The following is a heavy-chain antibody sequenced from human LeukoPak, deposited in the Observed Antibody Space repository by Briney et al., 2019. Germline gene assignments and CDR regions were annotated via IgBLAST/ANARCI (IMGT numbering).Heavy chain of an antibody. D-gene: IGHD1-14*01. CDR3: ARGRTDENYHYYYYMDV. CDR1: GYTFTGYY. CDR2: MNPNSGNT. J-gene: IGHJ6*03. V-gene: IGHV1-8*03. Sequence: ASVKVSCKASGYTFTGYYMHWVRQATGHALEWMGWMNPNSGNTGYAQNFQGRVTLTRDTSISTAYMELSSLISEDTAVYYCARGRTDENYHYYYYMDVWGRGTTVTVSS.